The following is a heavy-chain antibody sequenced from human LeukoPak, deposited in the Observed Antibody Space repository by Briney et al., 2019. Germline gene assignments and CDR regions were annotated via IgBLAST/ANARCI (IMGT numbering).Heavy chain of an antibody. Sequence: PSETLSLTCALYGRSFSGYYWSWIRQPPGKGLEWIGEINHSGSTNYNPSLKSRVTISVDTSKNQFSLKLSSVTAADTAVYYCARGDSSSWFANYFDYWGQGTLVTVSS. CDR1: GRSFSGYY. V-gene: IGHV4-34*01. J-gene: IGHJ4*02. D-gene: IGHD6-13*01. CDR3: ARGDSSSWFANYFDY. CDR2: INHSGST.